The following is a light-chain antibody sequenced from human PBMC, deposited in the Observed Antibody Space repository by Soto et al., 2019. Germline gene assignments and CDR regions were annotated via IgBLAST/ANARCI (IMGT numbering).Light chain of an antibody. V-gene: IGLV1-44*01. J-gene: IGLJ2*01. CDR1: SSNIGSNT. CDR3: AAWDDSLKVV. CDR2: SNN. Sequence: QSVLTQPPSASGTPGQRVTISCSGSSSNIGSNTVNWYQQLPGTAPKLLIYSNNQRPSGVPVRFSGSKSGTSASLAISGLQSEDEADYYCAAWDDSLKVVFGGGTKLTVL.